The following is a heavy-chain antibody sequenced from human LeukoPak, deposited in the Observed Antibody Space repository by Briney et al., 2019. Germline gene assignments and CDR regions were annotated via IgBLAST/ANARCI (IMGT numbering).Heavy chain of an antibody. CDR2: IYWDDEK. J-gene: IGHJ5*02. Sequence: SGPTLVNPTQTLTLTCTFSGFSLSTSGVGVGWIRQPPGKALEWLALIYWDDEKRYSASLKSRLSITKDTSKNQVVLTMTNMDPVDTATYYCAHSTMVRGVTWFDPWGQGTLVIVSS. D-gene: IGHD3-10*01. V-gene: IGHV2-5*02. CDR1: GFSLSTSGVG. CDR3: AHSTMVRGVTWFDP.